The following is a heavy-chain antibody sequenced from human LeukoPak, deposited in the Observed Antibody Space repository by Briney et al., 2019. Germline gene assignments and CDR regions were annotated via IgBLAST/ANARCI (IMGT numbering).Heavy chain of an antibody. CDR1: GGSFSGYY. CDR2: INHSGST. Sequence: SETLSLTCAVYGGSFSGYYWSWIRQPPGKGLEWIGEINHSGSTNYNPSLKGRVTISVDTSKNQFSLKLSSVTAADTAVYYCARGNAAMVPYYYYYGMDVWGQGTTVTVSS. CDR3: ARGNAAMVPYYYYYGMDV. D-gene: IGHD5-18*01. V-gene: IGHV4-34*01. J-gene: IGHJ6*02.